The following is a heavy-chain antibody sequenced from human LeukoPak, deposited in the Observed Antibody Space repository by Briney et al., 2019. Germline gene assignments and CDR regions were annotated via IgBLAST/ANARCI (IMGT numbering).Heavy chain of an antibody. V-gene: IGHV4-30-2*01. CDR2: ISQSGNI. J-gene: IGHJ5*02. Sequence: PSQTLSLTCAVSGDSISSGGYSWSWIRQPPGKGLEWIGYIYHIGYISQSGNIYQSPSLKSVVTISLDTSRNQFSLELSSVTAADTAVYYCARSPLAFYDSSGYPRVWFDPWGEGTLGTVSS. CDR3: ARSPLAFYDSSGYPRVWFDP. D-gene: IGHD3-22*01. CDR1: GDSISSGGYS.